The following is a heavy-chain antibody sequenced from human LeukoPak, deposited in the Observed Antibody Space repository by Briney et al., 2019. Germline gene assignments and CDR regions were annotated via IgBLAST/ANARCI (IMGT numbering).Heavy chain of an antibody. CDR2: IYYSGIT. CDR3: ARTGSTWPKTFDY. Sequence: SETLSLTCTVSGGSITSHYWSWIRQPPGKELEWIGYIYYSGITDYNPSLRSRVTISVDTSKNQFSLKLNSVTAADTAVYYCARTGSTWPKTFDYWGQGTLASVSS. D-gene: IGHD6-13*01. CDR1: GGSITSHY. J-gene: IGHJ4*02. V-gene: IGHV4-59*08.